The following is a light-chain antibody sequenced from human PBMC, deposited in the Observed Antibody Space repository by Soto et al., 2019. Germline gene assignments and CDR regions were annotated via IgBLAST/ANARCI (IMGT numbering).Light chain of an antibody. Sequence: DIQMTQSPSSLSASVGDRVTITCRASQSISSYLNWYQQKPGKAPKLLIYAASSLQSGVPSRFRGNGSGTDFTLTISSLQPEDFATYYCQQSYSTLRTFGQGTKVEIK. V-gene: IGKV1-39*01. CDR2: AAS. CDR1: QSISSY. CDR3: QQSYSTLRT. J-gene: IGKJ1*01.